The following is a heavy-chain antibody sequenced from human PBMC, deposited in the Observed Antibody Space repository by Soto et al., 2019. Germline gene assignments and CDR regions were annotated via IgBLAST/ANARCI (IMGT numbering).Heavy chain of an antibody. CDR1: GFTFSSYA. CDR2: ISGSGGST. CDR3: AKEGIGGYYDILTGYSAYYFDY. Sequence: SLRLSCAASGFTFSSYAMSWVRQAPGKGLEWVSAISGSGGSTYYADSVKGRFTISRDNSKNTLYLQMNSLRAEDTAVYYCAKEGIGGYYDILTGYSAYYFDYWGQGTLVTVSS. V-gene: IGHV3-23*01. D-gene: IGHD3-9*01. J-gene: IGHJ4*02.